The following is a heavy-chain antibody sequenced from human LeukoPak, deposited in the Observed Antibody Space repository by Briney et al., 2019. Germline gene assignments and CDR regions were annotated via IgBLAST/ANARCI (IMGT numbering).Heavy chain of an antibody. J-gene: IGHJ6*02. V-gene: IGHV5-51*01. D-gene: IGHD1-26*01. CDR2: IYPGVSGT. CDR3: ARTSPPRGVGATKYYYYYYGRDV. Sequence: GGSLKISCKGSGYSFTSYWIGWVRQMPGKGLEWMGIIYPGVSGTRYSPSFQGQVTISAHKSISTPYLQWSSLKPSDTAMYYCARTSPPRGVGATKYYYYYYGRDVWGQGTTVSVSS. CDR1: GYSFTSYW.